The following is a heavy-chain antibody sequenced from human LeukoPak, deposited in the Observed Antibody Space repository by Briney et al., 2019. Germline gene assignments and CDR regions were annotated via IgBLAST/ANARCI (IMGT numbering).Heavy chain of an antibody. CDR3: AKDLCSSTSCYRDYYYGMDV. D-gene: IGHD2-2*01. V-gene: IGHV3-30*18. J-gene: IGHJ6*02. Sequence: GRSLRLSCAASGFTFSSYGMHWVRQAPGKGLEWVAVTSHDGATKYYVDSVKGRFTISRDNSNNTLYLQMNSLRAEDTAVYYCAKDLCSSTSCYRDYYYGMDVWGQGTTVTVSS. CDR1: GFTFSSYG. CDR2: TSHDGATK.